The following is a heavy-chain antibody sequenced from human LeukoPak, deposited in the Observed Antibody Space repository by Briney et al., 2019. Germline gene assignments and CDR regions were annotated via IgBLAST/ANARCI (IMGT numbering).Heavy chain of an antibody. CDR1: GFTFSTYA. CDR2: ISYDGSNK. J-gene: IGHJ6*02. Sequence: PGGSLRLSCAASGFTFSTYAIHWVRQAPGKGLEWVAVISYDGSNKYYADSVKGRFTISRDNSKNTLYLQMNSLRAEDTAVYYCARDPREYSSSWSYYYYYGMDVWGQGTTVTVSS. D-gene: IGHD6-13*01. CDR3: ARDPREYSSSWSYYYYYGMDV. V-gene: IGHV3-30*04.